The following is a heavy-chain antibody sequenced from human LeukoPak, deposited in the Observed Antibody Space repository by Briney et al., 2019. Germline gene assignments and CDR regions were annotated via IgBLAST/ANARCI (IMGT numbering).Heavy chain of an antibody. V-gene: IGHV3-13*01. CDR3: ARVRRGYYYYGMDV. CDR2: IGTAGDT. CDR1: GFTFSSYD. J-gene: IGHJ6*02. Sequence: PGGSLRLSCAASGFTFSSYDMHWVRQATGIGLEWVSAIGTAGDTYYPGSVKGRFTISRENAKNSLYLQMNSLRAGDTAVYYCARVRRGYYYYGMDVWGQGTTVTVSS.